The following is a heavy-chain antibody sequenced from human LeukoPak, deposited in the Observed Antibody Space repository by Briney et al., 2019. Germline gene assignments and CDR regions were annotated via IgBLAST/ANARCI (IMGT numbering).Heavy chain of an antibody. Sequence: GSLRLSCIASGFTLSSYAMSWVRQAPGKGLEWVSAISGSGGSTYYADSVKGRFTISRDNSKNTLYLQMNSLRAEDTAVYYCAKGELPRYYYYGMDVWGQGTTVTVSS. CDR3: AKGELPRYYYYGMDV. J-gene: IGHJ6*02. D-gene: IGHD1-26*01. CDR2: ISGSGGST. V-gene: IGHV3-23*01. CDR1: GFTLSSYA.